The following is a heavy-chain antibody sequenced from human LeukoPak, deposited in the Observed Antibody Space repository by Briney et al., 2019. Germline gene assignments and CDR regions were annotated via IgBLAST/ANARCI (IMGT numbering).Heavy chain of an antibody. CDR2: IYYSGST. Sequence: SETLSLTCTVSGGSISSSSYYWGWIRQPPGKGLEWIGSIYYSGSTYYNPSLKSRVTISVDTSKNQFSLKLSSVTAADTAVYYCARGHCSGGSCGWFDPWGQGTLVTVSS. V-gene: IGHV4-39*07. CDR3: ARGHCSGGSCGWFDP. D-gene: IGHD2-15*01. J-gene: IGHJ5*02. CDR1: GGSISSSSYY.